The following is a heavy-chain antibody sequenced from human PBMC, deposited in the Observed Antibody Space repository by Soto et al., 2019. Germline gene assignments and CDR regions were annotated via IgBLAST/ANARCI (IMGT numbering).Heavy chain of an antibody. CDR2: IYLSDSDT. CDR3: ARYSSGWPYYFDY. V-gene: IGHV5-51*01. CDR1: GYSFTIYC. Sequence: GESLKISCKGSGYSFTIYCIAWVPQMPGKGLEWMGIIYLSDSDTRYSPSFQGRVTISADKSISTAYLQWSSLKSSDTAMYYCARYSSGWPYYFDYWGQGTLVTVSS. D-gene: IGHD6-19*01. J-gene: IGHJ4*02.